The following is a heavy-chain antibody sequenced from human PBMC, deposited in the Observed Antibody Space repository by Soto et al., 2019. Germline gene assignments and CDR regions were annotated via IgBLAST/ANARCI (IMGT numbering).Heavy chain of an antibody. Sequence: SQTLSLTCAISWDSVSRNSAAWNWIRQSPSRGLEWLGRTYYRSKWYNDYAVSVKSRITINPDTSKNQFSLQLNSVTPEDTAVYYCARLGMLAYYYAMDVWGQGTTVTVSS. CDR1: WDSVSRNSAA. V-gene: IGHV6-1*01. CDR3: ARLGMLAYYYAMDV. CDR2: TYYRSKWYN. J-gene: IGHJ6*02. D-gene: IGHD3-10*02.